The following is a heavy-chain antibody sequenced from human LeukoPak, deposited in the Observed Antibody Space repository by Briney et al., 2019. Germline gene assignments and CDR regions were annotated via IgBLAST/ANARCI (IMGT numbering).Heavy chain of an antibody. CDR1: GGSISSSSYY. Sequence: SETLSLTCTVSGGSISSSSYYWGWIRQPPGKGLEWIGSIYYSGSTYYNPSLKSRVTISVDTSKNQFSLKLSSVTAAGTAVYYCARGRRQQLVRSGNYYYMDVWGKGTTVTVSS. D-gene: IGHD6-13*01. CDR2: IYYSGST. V-gene: IGHV4-39*07. CDR3: ARGRRQQLVRSGNYYYMDV. J-gene: IGHJ6*03.